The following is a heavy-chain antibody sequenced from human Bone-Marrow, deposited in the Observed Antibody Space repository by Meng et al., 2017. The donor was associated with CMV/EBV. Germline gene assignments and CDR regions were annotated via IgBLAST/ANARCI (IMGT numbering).Heavy chain of an antibody. J-gene: IGHJ4*02. D-gene: IGHD1-26*01. CDR3: ASIVGASIDY. Sequence: GESLKISCAASGFTFSSYAMHWVRQAPGKGLEWVAVISYDGSNKYYADSVKGRFTISRDNSKNTLYLQMNSLRAEDTAVYYCASIVGASIDYWGQGTLVTVYS. CDR1: GFTFSSYA. V-gene: IGHV3-30*04. CDR2: ISYDGSNK.